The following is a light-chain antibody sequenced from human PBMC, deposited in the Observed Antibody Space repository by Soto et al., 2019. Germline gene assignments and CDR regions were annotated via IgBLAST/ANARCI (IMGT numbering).Light chain of an antibody. CDR2: GAS. CDR3: QQYNNWPL. V-gene: IGKV3-15*01. J-gene: IGKJ1*01. CDR1: QSVSSN. Sequence: IVMTQSPATLSVSPGERATLSCRASQSVSSNLAWYQQKPGQAPRLLIYGASTRATGIPARFSGSGSGTEFTLTISSLQSEDFGIYYCQQYNNWPLFGQGTKVDIK.